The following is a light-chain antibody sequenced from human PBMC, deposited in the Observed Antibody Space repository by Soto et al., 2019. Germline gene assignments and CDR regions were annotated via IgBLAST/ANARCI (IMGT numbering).Light chain of an antibody. Sequence: QSVPTQPASVSGSPGQSITISCTGTSSDVGGYNYVSWYQQHPGKAPKLMIYDVSNRPSGVSNRFSGSKSGNTASLTISGLQAEDEADYYCSSYTSSSTPVFGGGTKLTVL. CDR1: SSDVGGYNY. V-gene: IGLV2-14*01. CDR2: DVS. CDR3: SSYTSSSTPV. J-gene: IGLJ3*02.